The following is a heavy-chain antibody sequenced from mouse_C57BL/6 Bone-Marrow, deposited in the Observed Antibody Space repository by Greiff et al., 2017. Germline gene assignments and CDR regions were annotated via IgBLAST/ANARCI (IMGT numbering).Heavy chain of an antibody. V-gene: IGHV5-9-1*02. J-gene: IGHJ3*01. CDR3: TRDRGDYDRFAY. Sequence: EVMLVESGEGLVKPGGSLKLSCAASGFTFSSYAMSWVRQTPEKRLEWVAYISSGGDYIYYADTVKGRFTISRDNARNTLYLQMSSLKSEDTAMYYCTRDRGDYDRFAYWGQGTLVTVSA. CDR1: GFTFSSYA. CDR2: ISSGGDYI. D-gene: IGHD2-4*01.